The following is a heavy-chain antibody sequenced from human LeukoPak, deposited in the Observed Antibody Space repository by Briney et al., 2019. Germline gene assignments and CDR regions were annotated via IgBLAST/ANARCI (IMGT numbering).Heavy chain of an antibody. CDR2: ISSSSSYI. CDR3: ARDRTQYSSSSPIFDY. J-gene: IGHJ4*02. V-gene: IGHV3-21*01. D-gene: IGHD6-13*01. CDR1: GFTFSSYS. Sequence: PGGSLRLSCAASGFTFSSYSMNWVRQAPGKGLEWVSSISSSSSYIYYADSVKGRFTISRDNSKNTLYLQMNSLRAEDTAVYYCARDRTQYSSSSPIFDYWGQGTLVTVSS.